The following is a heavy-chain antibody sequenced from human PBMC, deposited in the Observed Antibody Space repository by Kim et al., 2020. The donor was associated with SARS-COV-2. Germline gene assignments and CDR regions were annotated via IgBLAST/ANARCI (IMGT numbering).Heavy chain of an antibody. Sequence: SETLSLTCTVSGGSVSSGSYYWSWIRQPPGKGLEWIGYIYYSGSTNYNPSLKSRVTISVDTSKNQFSLKLSSVTAADTAVYYCARDRARFGELFLDYWGQGTLVTVSS. CDR2: IYYSGST. CDR3: ARDRARFGELFLDY. CDR1: GGSVSSGSYY. V-gene: IGHV4-61*01. D-gene: IGHD3-10*01. J-gene: IGHJ4*02.